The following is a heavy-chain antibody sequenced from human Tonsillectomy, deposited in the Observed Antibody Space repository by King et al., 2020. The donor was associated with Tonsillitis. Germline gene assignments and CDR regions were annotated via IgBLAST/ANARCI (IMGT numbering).Heavy chain of an antibody. J-gene: IGHJ2*01. CDR1: GFTFSSYG. V-gene: IGHV3-30*18. CDR3: AKGYDSSGYYSEYFDL. CDR2: ISYDGSNK. Sequence: QLVQSGGGVVQPGRSLRLSCAASGFTFSSYGMHWVRQAPGKGLEWVAVISYDGSNKYYADSVKGRFTISRDNSKNTVYLQTNSLRAEDTAVYYCAKGYDSSGYYSEYFDLWGRGTLAT. D-gene: IGHD3-22*01.